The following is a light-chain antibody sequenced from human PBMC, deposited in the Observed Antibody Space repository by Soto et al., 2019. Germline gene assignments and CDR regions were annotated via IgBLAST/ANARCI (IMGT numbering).Light chain of an antibody. V-gene: IGKV3-15*01. Sequence: EIVMTQSPATLSVSPGGRATLSCRASQSVSHKLAWYQQKPGQAPRLLIYDTSTRATGIPARFSGSGSGTDFTLSISRLEPEDFAVYYCQHYGGSFIFGPGTKVDIK. CDR3: QHYGGSFI. J-gene: IGKJ3*01. CDR2: DTS. CDR1: QSVSHK.